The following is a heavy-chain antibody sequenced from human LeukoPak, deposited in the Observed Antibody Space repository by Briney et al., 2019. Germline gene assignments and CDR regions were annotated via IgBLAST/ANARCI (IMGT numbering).Heavy chain of an antibody. CDR1: GFTFSRNW. CDR2: IWHDGSND. J-gene: IGHJ4*02. CDR3: AKVTGDYYDTSGAFDY. V-gene: IGHV3-33*06. D-gene: IGHD3-22*01. Sequence: GGSLRLSCAASGFTFSRNWMSWVRQAPGKGLEWVARIWHDGSNDDYADSVKGRFTISRDNSKNTLYLQMNSLRAEDTAIYYCAKVTGDYYDTSGAFDYWGQGTLVTVSS.